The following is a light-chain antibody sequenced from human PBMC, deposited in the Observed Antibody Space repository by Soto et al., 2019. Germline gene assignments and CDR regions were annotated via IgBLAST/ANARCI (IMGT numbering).Light chain of an antibody. CDR3: HQLSNWPYT. CDR2: DAS. CDR1: QSVSSY. J-gene: IGKJ2*01. V-gene: IGKV3-11*01. Sequence: EIVLTKSPATLSLSPGERATLSCRASQSVSSYLAWYQQKPGQAPMLLIYDASSRATGIPARFSGSGSGTDFTLTISSREPEDVAVYYCHQLSNWPYTFGQGTKLEIK.